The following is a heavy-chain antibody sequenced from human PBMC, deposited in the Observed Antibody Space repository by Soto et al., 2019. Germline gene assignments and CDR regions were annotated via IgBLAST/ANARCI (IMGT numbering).Heavy chain of an antibody. CDR1: GFTFSNAW. V-gene: IGHV3-15*01. CDR2: IKSKTDGGTT. Sequence: GGSLRLSCAASGFTFSNAWMSWVRQAPGKGLEWVGRIKSKTDGGTTDYAAPVKGRFTISRDDSKNTLYLQMNSLKTEDTAVYYCTTDFYCSSTSCYPLPSWGQGTLVTVS. CDR3: TTDFYCSSTSCYPLPS. J-gene: IGHJ5*02. D-gene: IGHD2-2*01.